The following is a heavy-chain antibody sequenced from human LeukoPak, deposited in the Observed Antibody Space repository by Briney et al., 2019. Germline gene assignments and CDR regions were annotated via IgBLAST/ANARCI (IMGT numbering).Heavy chain of an antibody. V-gene: IGHV3-30*02. Sequence: PGGSLRLSYAASGFTFSSYGMHWVRQAPGKGLEWVAFIRYDGSNKYYADSVKGRFTISRDNSKNTLYLQMNSLRPEDTAVYYCAKDPVAVAVTYFDYWGQGTLVTVSS. CDR2: IRYDGSNK. CDR3: AKDPVAVAVTYFDY. J-gene: IGHJ4*02. CDR1: GFTFSSYG. D-gene: IGHD6-19*01.